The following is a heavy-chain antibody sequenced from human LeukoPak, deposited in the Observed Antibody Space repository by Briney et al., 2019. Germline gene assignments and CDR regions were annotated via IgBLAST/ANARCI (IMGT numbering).Heavy chain of an antibody. Sequence: ETLSLTCTVSGGSIRNYYWSWVRQAPGKGLEWVPVIYSGGTTYYADSVKGRITISRDNSKNTLYLQMNSLRVEDTAVYYCASFSSSWYQFDFWGQGTLVTVSS. D-gene: IGHD6-13*01. CDR3: ASFSSSWYQFDF. CDR2: IYSGGTT. CDR1: GGSIRNYY. V-gene: IGHV3-66*01. J-gene: IGHJ4*02.